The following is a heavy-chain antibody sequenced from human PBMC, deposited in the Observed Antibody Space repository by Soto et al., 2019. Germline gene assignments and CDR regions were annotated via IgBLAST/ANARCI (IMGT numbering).Heavy chain of an antibody. Sequence: ASVKVSCKASGGTFSSYAITWVRQAPGQGLEWMGGIIPIFGPANYAQKFQGRVTLTADESTSTAYMELSSLRSDDTAVYYCAMVDNYVTPTPQDVWGQGTTVTAP. CDR1: GGTFSSYA. CDR3: AMVDNYVTPTPQDV. D-gene: IGHD3-16*01. J-gene: IGHJ6*02. CDR2: IIPIFGPA. V-gene: IGHV1-69*13.